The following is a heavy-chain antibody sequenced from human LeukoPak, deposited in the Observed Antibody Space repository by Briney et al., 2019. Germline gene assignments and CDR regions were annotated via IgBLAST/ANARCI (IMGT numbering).Heavy chain of an antibody. D-gene: IGHD1-26*01. V-gene: IGHV4-38-2*01. CDR1: GYSISSGYY. Sequence: PSETLSLTCGVSGYSISSGYYWGWIRQPPGKGLEWIASMYHTGTTYYNPSLKSRVTISVDTSKNQFSLGLTSVTAADTAVYYCTSLKWGDWFDPWGQGTLVTVSS. CDR3: TSLKWGDWFDP. CDR2: MYHTGTT. J-gene: IGHJ5*02.